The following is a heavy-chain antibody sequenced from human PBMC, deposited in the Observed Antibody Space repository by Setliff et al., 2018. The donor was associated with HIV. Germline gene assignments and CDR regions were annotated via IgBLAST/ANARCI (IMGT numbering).Heavy chain of an antibody. J-gene: IGHJ4*02. Sequence: PSETLSLTCAVSGYSISIGYYWGWIRQPPGKGLEWIGNIYHSGSTYYNPSLKSRVTISVDTSKNQFSLRLSSVTAADTAVYYCARQGLVLVPASIDWRLPPSPIDYWGQGALVTVSS. CDR2: IYHSGST. D-gene: IGHD2-2*01. CDR3: ARQGLVLVPASIDWRLPPSPIDY. CDR1: GYSISIGYY. V-gene: IGHV4-38-2*01.